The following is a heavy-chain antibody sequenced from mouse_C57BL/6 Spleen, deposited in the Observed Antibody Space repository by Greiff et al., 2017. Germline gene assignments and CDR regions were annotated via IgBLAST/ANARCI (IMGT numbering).Heavy chain of an antibody. CDR2: INPYNGDT. Sequence: EVQLQQSGPELVKPGDSVKISCKASGYSFTGYFMNWVMQSHGKSLEWIGRINPYNGDTFYNQKFKGKATLTVDKSSSTAHMELRSLTSEDSAVYYCARSPNYYGSSYAMDYWGQGTSVTVSS. J-gene: IGHJ4*01. CDR3: ARSPNYYGSSYAMDY. V-gene: IGHV1-20*01. D-gene: IGHD1-1*01. CDR1: GYSFTGYF.